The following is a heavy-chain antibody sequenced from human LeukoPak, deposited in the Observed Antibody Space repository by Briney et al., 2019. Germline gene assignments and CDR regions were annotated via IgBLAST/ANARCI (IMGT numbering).Heavy chain of an antibody. CDR2: IIPIFGTA. D-gene: IGHD5-24*01. Sequence: SVKVSCKASGGTFSSYAISWVRQAPGQGLEWMGGIIPIFGTANYAQKFQGRVTITTDESTSTAYMELSSLRSEDTAVYYCARPGGRRWLQLNAFDIWGQGTVVTVSS. CDR1: GGTFSSYA. V-gene: IGHV1-69*05. J-gene: IGHJ3*02. CDR3: ARPGGRRWLQLNAFDI.